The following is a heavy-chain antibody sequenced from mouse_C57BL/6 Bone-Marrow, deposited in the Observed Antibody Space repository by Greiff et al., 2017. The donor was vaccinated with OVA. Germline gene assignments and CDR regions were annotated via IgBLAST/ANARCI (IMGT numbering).Heavy chain of an antibody. V-gene: IGHV5-9*01. J-gene: IGHJ4*01. Sequence: DVQLVESGGGLVKPGGSLKLSCAASGFTFSSYTMSWVRQTPGKRLEWVATISGSGGRTYYQDSVKGRFTLSRDNAKNTLSLQMRSLRSEDEALDYCERHGVYAMDDWGQGTSVTVSS. CDR3: ERHGVYAMDD. CDR1: GFTFSSYT. CDR2: ISGSGGRT.